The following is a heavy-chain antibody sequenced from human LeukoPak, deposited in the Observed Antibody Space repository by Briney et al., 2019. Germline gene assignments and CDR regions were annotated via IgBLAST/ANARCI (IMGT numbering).Heavy chain of an antibody. CDR2: IKNDETEK. Sequence: GGSLRLSCAASGLTFSSYWMSWVRQAPGKGLEWVANIKNDETEKYYVDSVKGRFTISRDNAKSSLYLQMNSLRAEDTAVYYCARLHNSGYSINWGQGTMVTVSS. V-gene: IGHV3-7*01. J-gene: IGHJ3*01. D-gene: IGHD3-22*01. CDR1: GLTFSSYW. CDR3: ARLHNSGYSIN.